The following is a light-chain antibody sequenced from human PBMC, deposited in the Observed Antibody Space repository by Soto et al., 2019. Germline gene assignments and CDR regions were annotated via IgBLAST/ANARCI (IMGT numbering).Light chain of an antibody. CDR3: QQYNTWLWT. Sequence: EVVMTQSPATLSVSPGERATLSCRASQSVNANLAWYQQKPGQAPRLLIHGASNRATGIPARFSGSGFGTECILTISSLQSEDFAVYYCQQYNTWLWTFGQATKVEI. V-gene: IGKV3-15*01. CDR1: QSVNAN. J-gene: IGKJ1*01. CDR2: GAS.